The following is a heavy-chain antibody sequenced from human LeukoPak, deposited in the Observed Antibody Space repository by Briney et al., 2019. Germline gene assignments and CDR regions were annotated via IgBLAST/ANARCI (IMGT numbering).Heavy chain of an antibody. D-gene: IGHD2-21*02. Sequence: ASVKVSCKASGYTFISYFIHWVRQAPGQGLEWMGIINPSGGSTRYAQKFQGRVTMTRDTSTSTVYMEVSSLRSEDTAVYYCARSGGDAIRPFDYWGQGTLVTVSS. CDR3: ARSGGDAIRPFDY. CDR2: INPSGGST. V-gene: IGHV1-46*01. J-gene: IGHJ4*02. CDR1: GYTFISYF.